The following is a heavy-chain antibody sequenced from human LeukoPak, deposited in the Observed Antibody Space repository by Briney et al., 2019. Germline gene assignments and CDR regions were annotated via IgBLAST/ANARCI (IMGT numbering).Heavy chain of an antibody. Sequence: SETLSLTCTVSGGSISSSSYYWGWIRQPPGKGLEWIGSIYYSGSTYYNPSLKSRVTISVDTSKNQFSLKLSSVTAADTAVYYCARPANGDQVAYYMDVWGKGTTVTVSS. D-gene: IGHD4-17*01. CDR1: GGSISSSSYY. V-gene: IGHV4-39*01. CDR2: IYYSGST. J-gene: IGHJ6*03. CDR3: ARPANGDQVAYYMDV.